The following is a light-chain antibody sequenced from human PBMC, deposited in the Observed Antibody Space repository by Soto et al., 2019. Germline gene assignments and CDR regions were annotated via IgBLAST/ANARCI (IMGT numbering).Light chain of an antibody. CDR2: AAS. Sequence: EIVLTQSPATLSLSPGERGTLSCRASQSVSSSFLAWYQQKPGQAPRLLIYAASSRATGIPDRFSGSGSGTDFALTISRLEPEDSGVYYCQQDGSSPLYTFGQGTKLEIK. CDR3: QQDGSSPLYT. CDR1: QSVSSSF. J-gene: IGKJ2*01. V-gene: IGKV3-20*01.